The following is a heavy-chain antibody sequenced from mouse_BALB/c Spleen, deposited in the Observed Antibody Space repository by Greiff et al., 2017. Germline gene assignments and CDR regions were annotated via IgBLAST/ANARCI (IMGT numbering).Heavy chain of an antibody. CDR3: ARGDGNPAWFAY. CDR2: VNPNNGGT. V-gene: IGHV1-26*01. Sequence: EVQLQQSGPELVKPGASVKISCKASGYTFTDYYMNWVKQSHGKSLEWIGLVNPNNGGTSYNQKFKGKATLTVDKSSSTAYMELRSLTSEDSAVYYCARGDGNPAWFAYWGQGTLVTVSA. CDR1: GYTFTDYY. J-gene: IGHJ3*01. D-gene: IGHD2-1*01.